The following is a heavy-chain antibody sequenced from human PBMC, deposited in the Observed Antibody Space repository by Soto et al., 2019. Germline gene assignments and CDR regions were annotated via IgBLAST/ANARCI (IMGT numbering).Heavy chain of an antibody. CDR2: ISSSSSTI. V-gene: IGHV3-48*02. CDR3: ARVIWSGHLTSDL. Sequence: EVQMVESGGGLVQPGGSLRLSCAASGFTFSSNSMNWVRQAPGKGLEWISYISSSSSTIYADSVKGRFTISRDNAKNSLYLQMNSLRDEDTAVYYWARVIWSGHLTSDLWGQGTLVTVSS. J-gene: IGHJ5*02. D-gene: IGHD3-3*01. CDR1: GFTFSSNS.